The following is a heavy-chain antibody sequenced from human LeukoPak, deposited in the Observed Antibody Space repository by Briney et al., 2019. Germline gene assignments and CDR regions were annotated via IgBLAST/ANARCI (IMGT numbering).Heavy chain of an antibody. V-gene: IGHV3-30*18. CDR3: AKPSSSGLGATTLFDY. Sequence: GGSLRLSCAASGFTFSSYGMHWVRQAPGKGLEWVAVISYDGSNKYYADSVKGRFTISRDNSKNTLYLQMNSLRAEDTAVYYCAKPSSSGLGATTLFDYWGQGTLVTVSS. J-gene: IGHJ4*02. CDR2: ISYDGSNK. D-gene: IGHD1-26*01. CDR1: GFTFSSYG.